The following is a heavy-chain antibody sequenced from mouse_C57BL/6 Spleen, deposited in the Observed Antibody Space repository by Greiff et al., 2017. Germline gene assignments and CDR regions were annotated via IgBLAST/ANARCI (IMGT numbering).Heavy chain of an antibody. Sequence: EVKLQESGGGLVKPGGSLKLSCAASGFTFSSYTMSWVRQTPEKRLEWVATISGGGGNTYYPDSVKGRFTISRDNAKNTLYLQMSSLRSEDTALYYCARLSYDYDGGFAYWGQGTLVTVSA. D-gene: IGHD2-4*01. J-gene: IGHJ3*01. CDR3: ARLSYDYDGGFAY. V-gene: IGHV5-9*01. CDR2: ISGGGGNT. CDR1: GFTFSSYT.